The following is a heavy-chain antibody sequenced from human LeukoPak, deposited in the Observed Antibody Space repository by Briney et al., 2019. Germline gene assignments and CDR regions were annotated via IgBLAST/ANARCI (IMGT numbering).Heavy chain of an antibody. V-gene: IGHV1-2*02. CDR1: VYTFIDYS. J-gene: IGHJ4*02. Sequence: ASVTVSCKASVYTFIDYSIHWVRQAPGQGLEWMGEINPNNGDTNFAPEFQGRVTMTRDTSITTAFMELSSLRYADTAIYYCATHCSGAACFDYWGQGTLVTVSS. CDR3: ATHCSGAACFDY. D-gene: IGHD2-15*01. CDR2: INPNNGDT.